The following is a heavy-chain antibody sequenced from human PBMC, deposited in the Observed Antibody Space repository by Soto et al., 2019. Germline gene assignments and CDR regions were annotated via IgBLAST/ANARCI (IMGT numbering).Heavy chain of an antibody. Sequence: QVQLVQSGAEVKKPGASVKVSCKASGYTFTSYGISWVRQAPGQGLEWMGWTSAYNGNTNYAQKLQGRVTMTTDTSTSTAYMELRSLRSHDTAVYYCARRQWLVGGYYYGMDVWGQGTTVTVSS. V-gene: IGHV1-18*01. J-gene: IGHJ6*02. CDR1: GYTFTSYG. CDR3: ARRQWLVGGYYYGMDV. CDR2: TSAYNGNT. D-gene: IGHD6-19*01.